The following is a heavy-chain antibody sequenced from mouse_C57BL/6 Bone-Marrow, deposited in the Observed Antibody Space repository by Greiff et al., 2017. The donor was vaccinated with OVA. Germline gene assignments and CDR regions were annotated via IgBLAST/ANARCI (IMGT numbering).Heavy chain of an antibody. CDR1: GYTFTSYW. V-gene: IGHV1-5*01. CDR2: IYPGNSDT. Sequence: VHVKQSGTVLARPGASVKMSCKTSGYTFTSYWMHWVKQRPGQGLEWIGAIYPGNSDTSYNQKFKGKAKLTAVTSASTAYMELSSLTNEDSAVYYCTRDYYGSFHWYFDVWGTGTTVTVSS. CDR3: TRDYYGSFHWYFDV. D-gene: IGHD1-1*01. J-gene: IGHJ1*03.